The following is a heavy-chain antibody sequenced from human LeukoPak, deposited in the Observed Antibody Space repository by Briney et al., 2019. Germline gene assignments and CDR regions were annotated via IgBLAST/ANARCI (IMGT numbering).Heavy chain of an antibody. CDR3: ARHDPAYFFXXGMYV. V-gene: IGHV5-51*01. CDR2: IYPGGSHT. J-gene: IGHJ6*02. D-gene: IGHD2-2*01. Sequence: GGSLKLSGKGFGYSLTNYWIGGARQMPGKGLEWMGIIYPGGSHTRYSPPFQRQLTISADQSISTAYLQGSRLKAPDTAIYYCARHDPAYFFXXGMYVWGQGTTVTVSS. CDR1: GYSLTNYW.